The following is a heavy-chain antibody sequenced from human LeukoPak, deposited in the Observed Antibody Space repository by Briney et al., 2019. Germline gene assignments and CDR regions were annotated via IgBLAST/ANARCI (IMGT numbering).Heavy chain of an antibody. CDR3: ARGYTYSSSSHCWFDP. J-gene: IGHJ5*02. V-gene: IGHV4-34*01. CDR2: INHSGST. D-gene: IGHD6-6*01. Sequence: SETLSLTCAVYGGSFSGYYWSWIRQPPGKGLEWIGEINHSGSTNYNRSLKSRVTISVDTSKNQFSLKLSPVTAADTAVYYGARGYTYSSSSHCWFDPWGQGTLVTVSS. CDR1: GGSFSGYY.